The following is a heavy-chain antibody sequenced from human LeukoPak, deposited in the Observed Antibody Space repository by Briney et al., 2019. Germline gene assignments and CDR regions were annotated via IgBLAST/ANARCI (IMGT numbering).Heavy chain of an antibody. CDR1: GGSFSSNY. CDR3: ARGFNY. V-gene: IGHV4-34*01. J-gene: IGHJ4*02. CDR2: INHSGST. Sequence: SETLSLTCAVYGGSFSSNYWSWIRQSPGRGLEWIGEINHSGSTNYNPSLKSRVTISVDTSKNQFSLKLNSVTAADTAVYYCARGFNYWGQGTLVPVSS.